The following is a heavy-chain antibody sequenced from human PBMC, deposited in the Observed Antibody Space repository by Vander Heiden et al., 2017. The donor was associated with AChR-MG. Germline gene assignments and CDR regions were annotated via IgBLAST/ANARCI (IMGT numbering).Heavy chain of an antibody. J-gene: IGHJ6*02. CDR3: ARALGAIRYNWNDDYYYYGMDV. V-gene: IGHV1-46*03. CDR2: INPSGGST. Sequence: QVQLVQSGAEVKKPGASVKVSCKASGYPFTRYYMHWVRQVPGQGLEWMGIINPSGGSTSYAQKFQGRVTMTRDTSTSTVYMELSSLRSEDTAVYYCARALGAIRYNWNDDYYYYGMDVWGQGTTVTVSS. CDR1: GYPFTRYY. D-gene: IGHD1-20*01.